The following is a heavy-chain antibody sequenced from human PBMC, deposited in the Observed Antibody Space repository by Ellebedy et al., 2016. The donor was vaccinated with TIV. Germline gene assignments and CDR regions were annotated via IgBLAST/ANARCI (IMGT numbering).Heavy chain of an antibody. Sequence: ASVKVSXXASGYTFTSYYMHWVRQAPGQGLEWMGMIHPGGGSTSYPQKFQGRVTMTRDTSTSTVYMDLSSLRSEDTAMYYCARDGTHYGDQDYWGQGTLVTVSP. D-gene: IGHD4-17*01. CDR2: IHPGGGST. V-gene: IGHV1-46*01. CDR3: ARDGTHYGDQDY. J-gene: IGHJ4*02. CDR1: GYTFTSYY.